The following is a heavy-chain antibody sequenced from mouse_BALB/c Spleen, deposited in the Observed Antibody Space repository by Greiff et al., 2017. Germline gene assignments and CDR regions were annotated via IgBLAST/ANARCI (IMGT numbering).Heavy chain of an antibody. Sequence: EVQLVESGGGLVKPGGSLKLSCAASGFTFSDYYMYWVRQTPEKRLEWVATISDGGSYTYYPDSVKGRFTISRDNAKNNLYLQMSSLKSEDTAMYYCAIGPTYYAMDYWGQGTSVTVSS. J-gene: IGHJ4*01. CDR1: GFTFSDYY. V-gene: IGHV5-4*02. CDR3: AIGPTYYAMDY. CDR2: ISDGGSYT.